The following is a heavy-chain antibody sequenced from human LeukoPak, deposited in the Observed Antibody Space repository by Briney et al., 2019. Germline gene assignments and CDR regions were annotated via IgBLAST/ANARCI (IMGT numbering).Heavy chain of an antibody. V-gene: IGHV3-7*01. D-gene: IGHD2-15*01. J-gene: IGHJ3*01. CDR1: GFTFSASW. Sequence: GGSLRLSCAASGFTFSASWMSWVRQAPGRGLKWLANIKQDGSDKYYVDSVKGRFTISRDNAKNSLYLQMNSLRAEDTAVYYCVKGGGSFDFWGQGTVVTVSS. CDR2: IKQDGSDK. CDR3: VKGGGSFDF.